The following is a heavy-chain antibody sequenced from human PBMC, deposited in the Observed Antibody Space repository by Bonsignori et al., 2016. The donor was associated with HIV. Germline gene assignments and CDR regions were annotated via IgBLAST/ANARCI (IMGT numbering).Heavy chain of an antibody. CDR3: AKLNWFEGGRGDRGY. J-gene: IGHJ4*02. V-gene: IGHV3-23*01. CDR1: GFTCSNCD. Sequence: EVQLLESGGDLVQPGGSLRLSCAASGFTCSNCDINWVRQVPGKGLEWVSGITGSGEDSHYADSVKGRFTISRDNSKNIIYLQMNSLRVEDTAVYYCAKLNWFEGGRGDRGYWGQGTLVTVSS. CDR2: ITGSGEDS. D-gene: IGHD3-10*01.